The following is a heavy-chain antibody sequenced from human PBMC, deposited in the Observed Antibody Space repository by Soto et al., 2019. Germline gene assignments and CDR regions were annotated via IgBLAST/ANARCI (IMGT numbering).Heavy chain of an antibody. Sequence: QVQLVESGGGVGQPGRSLRLSCTASGFTFNIFPMHWVRQAPGKGLEWVAVISNDGNSQQYADSVKGRFTFSRDNSKNTLYLEMNTLRGEDTAMYYCAREDKSSGHAGTFQHWGQGTLVTVSS. J-gene: IGHJ1*01. D-gene: IGHD6-25*01. V-gene: IGHV3-30-3*01. CDR3: AREDKSSGHAGTFQH. CDR1: GFTFNIFP. CDR2: ISNDGNSQ.